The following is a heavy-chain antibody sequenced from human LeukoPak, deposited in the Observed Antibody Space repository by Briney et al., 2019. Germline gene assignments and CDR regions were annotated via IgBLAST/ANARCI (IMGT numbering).Heavy chain of an antibody. CDR2: IYYSGST. CDR3: ARVTGYMIEDYFDY. D-gene: IGHD3-22*01. V-gene: IGHV4-59*01. CDR1: AGSISNYY. J-gene: IGHJ4*02. Sequence: SETLSLTCSVSAGSISNYYWSWIRQPAGKGLEWIGYIYYSGSTNYNPSLKSRVTISVKTSKNQFSLKLSSVTAADTAVYYCARVTGYMIEDYFDYWGQGTLVTVSS.